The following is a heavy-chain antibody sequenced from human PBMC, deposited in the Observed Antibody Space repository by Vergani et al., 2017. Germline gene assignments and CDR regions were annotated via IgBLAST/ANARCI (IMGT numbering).Heavy chain of an antibody. V-gene: IGHV4-59*01. CDR2: IYYSGST. Sequence: QVQLQESGPGLAKPSETLSLTCTVSGGSISSYYWSWIRQPPGKGLEWIGYIYYSGSTNYNPSFKSRVTISVDTSKNQFPLKLSSVTAADTAVYYCARSQVYCSSPSCLGWFDPWGQGTLVTVSS. CDR1: GGSISSYY. D-gene: IGHD2-2*01. J-gene: IGHJ5*02. CDR3: ARSQVYCSSPSCLGWFDP.